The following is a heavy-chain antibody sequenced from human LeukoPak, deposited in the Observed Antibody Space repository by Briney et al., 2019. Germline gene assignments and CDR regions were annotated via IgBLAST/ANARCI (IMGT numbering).Heavy chain of an antibody. V-gene: IGHV4-59*01. J-gene: IGHJ5*02. D-gene: IGHD3-9*01. CDR2: IYYSGST. Sequence: SETLSLTCTVSGGSISSYYWSWIRQPPGKGLEWIGYIYYSGSTNYNPSLKSRVTISVDTSKNQFSLKLSSVTAADTAVYYCARGRNFDWSTNWFDPWGQGTLVTVSS. CDR1: GGSISSYY. CDR3: ARGRNFDWSTNWFDP.